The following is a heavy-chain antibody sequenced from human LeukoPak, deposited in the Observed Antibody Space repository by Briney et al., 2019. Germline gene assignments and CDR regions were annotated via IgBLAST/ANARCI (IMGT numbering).Heavy chain of an antibody. V-gene: IGHV3-23*01. Sequence: PGGSLRLSCTVSGITLSNYGMSWVRQAPGRGLGWVAGISDTGGRTNYADSVKGRFTISRDNPKNILYLQMNSLRAEDTAVYFCATRGVVIRVILVGFHKEAYYFDSWGQGALVTVSS. CDR2: ISDTGGRT. D-gene: IGHD3-10*01. J-gene: IGHJ4*02. CDR1: GITLSNYG. CDR3: ATRGVVIRVILVGFHKEAYYFDS.